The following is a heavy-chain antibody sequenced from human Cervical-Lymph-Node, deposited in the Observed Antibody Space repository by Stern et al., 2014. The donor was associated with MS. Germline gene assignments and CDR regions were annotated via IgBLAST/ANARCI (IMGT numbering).Heavy chain of an antibody. Sequence: MQLVESGGGVVQPGRSLRLSCAASRFTFSSYGLHWVRQAPGKGLEWVAVISYDGGRKYYAESVKGRFSISRDNSRNALYLQMSSLRDDDTALYYCAREAPSGVYFDLWGQGTLLTVSS. J-gene: IGHJ4*02. D-gene: IGHD2-8*01. V-gene: IGHV3-30*04. CDR3: AREAPSGVYFDL. CDR1: RFTFSSYG. CDR2: ISYDGGRK.